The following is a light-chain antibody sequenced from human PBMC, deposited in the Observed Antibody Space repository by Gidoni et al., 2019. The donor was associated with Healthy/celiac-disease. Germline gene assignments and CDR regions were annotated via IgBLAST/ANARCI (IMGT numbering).Light chain of an antibody. Sequence: SNRFSGSKSGNTASLTISGLQAEDEADYYCSSYTSSSTPYVFGTGTKVTVL. V-gene: IGLV2-14*01. CDR3: SSYTSSSTPYV. J-gene: IGLJ1*01.